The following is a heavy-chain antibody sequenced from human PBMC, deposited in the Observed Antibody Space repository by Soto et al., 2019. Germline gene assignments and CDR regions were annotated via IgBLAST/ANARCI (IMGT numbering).Heavy chain of an antibody. Sequence: QVQLVESGGGVVQPGRSLRLSCAASGFTFSSHGMHWVRQAPGKGLEWVAVIWYAGSNRKYADSVKGRFTISRDNSKNTLYLQMNSLRAEDTAVYNCARDRDNGLDYWGQGTLVTVSS. D-gene: IGHD2-8*01. CDR1: GFTFSSHG. CDR2: IWYAGSNR. J-gene: IGHJ4*02. V-gene: IGHV3-33*01. CDR3: ARDRDNGLDY.